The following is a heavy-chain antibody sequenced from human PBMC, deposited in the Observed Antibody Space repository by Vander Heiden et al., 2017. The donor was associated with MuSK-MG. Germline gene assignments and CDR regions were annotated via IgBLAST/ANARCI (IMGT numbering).Heavy chain of an antibody. Sequence: QVQLVQSGAEGKKPGASVKVSCKVSGYTLTELSVNWGGQAPGKGLEWMGGFDPEDGETSYAQKLQGRVTMTEDTSTDTDYMELSSLRSEDKAVYYCATDWITFGGVIAPLAYWGQGTLVTVSS. CDR3: ATDWITFGGVIAPLAY. CDR1: GYTLTELS. D-gene: IGHD3-16*02. J-gene: IGHJ4*02. CDR2: FDPEDGET. V-gene: IGHV1-24*01.